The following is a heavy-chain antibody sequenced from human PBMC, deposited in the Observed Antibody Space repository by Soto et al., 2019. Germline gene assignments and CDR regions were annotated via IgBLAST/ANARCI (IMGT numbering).Heavy chain of an antibody. V-gene: IGHV1-8*01. CDR3: AGGLRRIAARYYYYHCMDD. D-gene: IGHD6-6*01. CDR1: GYE. J-gene: IGHJ6*03. CDR2: MNPNSGNT. Sequence: GYENKKVRQAPGQRPEWMGWMNPNSGNTGYAQKFQGRVNMTRNTSIRTVYMELRSLRSEDTAVYYCAGGLRRIAARYYYYHCMDDWVKGTTVTVAS.